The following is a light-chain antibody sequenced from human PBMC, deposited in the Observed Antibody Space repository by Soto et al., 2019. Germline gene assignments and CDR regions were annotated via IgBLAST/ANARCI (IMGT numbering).Light chain of an antibody. J-gene: IGKJ1*01. CDR1: QSISSTY. V-gene: IGKV3-20*01. CDR3: QHYDSARWT. Sequence: EIVLTQSPGTLSLSPGERATLSCRASQSISSTYLTWYHQRPGQAPRLLIYDASRRATGIPDRFSGSGSGTDLSITISRLEPEDFAVYYCQHYDSARWTFGQGTKVDIK. CDR2: DAS.